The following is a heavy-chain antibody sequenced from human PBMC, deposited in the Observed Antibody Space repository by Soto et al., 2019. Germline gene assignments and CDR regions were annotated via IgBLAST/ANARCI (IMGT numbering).Heavy chain of an antibody. D-gene: IGHD3-22*01. J-gene: IGHJ4*02. V-gene: IGHV4-39*01. CDR1: GGSITTTNYY. CDR3: ARLSFDNSGYND. CDR2: VLSRGNT. Sequence: SETLSLTCTVSGGSITTTNYYWGWIRQPPRKGLEWIGSVLSRGNTYYRPSLESRVTISLDTSKNQFSLKLRSVTAADTAVYYCARLSFDNSGYNDWGQGTLVTVSA.